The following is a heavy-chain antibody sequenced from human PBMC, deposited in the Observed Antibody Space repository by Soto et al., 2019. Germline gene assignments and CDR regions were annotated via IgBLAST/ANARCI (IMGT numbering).Heavy chain of an antibody. Sequence: GASVKVSCKASGYTFTSYGISWVRQAPGQGLEWMGWISAYNGNTNYAQKLQGRVTMTTDTSTSTAYMELRSLRSDDTAVYYCARAGYIVVVVAATLRGNWFLMQYYYYNGMDVWDPATTGTVSS. D-gene: IGHD2-15*01. V-gene: IGHV1-18*01. CDR1: GYTFTSYG. J-gene: IGHJ6*02. CDR2: ISAYNGNT. CDR3: ARAGYIVVVVAATLRGNWFLMQYYYYNGMDV.